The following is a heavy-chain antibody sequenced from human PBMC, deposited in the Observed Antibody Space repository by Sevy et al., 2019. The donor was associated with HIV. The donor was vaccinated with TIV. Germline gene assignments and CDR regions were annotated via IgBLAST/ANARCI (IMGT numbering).Heavy chain of an antibody. CDR3: AKGLGMVQGALLSDDV. CDR2: IRYDGSTK. D-gene: IGHD3-10*01. CDR1: GFTFSRYG. V-gene: IGHV3-30*02. Sequence: GSQRLSCAASGFTFSRYGMHWVRQAPGKGLEWVAFIRYDGSTKYYAESVKGRFIISRDNSKDTLYLQMNSLRGDDTSLYYCAKGLGMVQGALLSDDVWGQGTMVTVSS. J-gene: IGHJ3*01.